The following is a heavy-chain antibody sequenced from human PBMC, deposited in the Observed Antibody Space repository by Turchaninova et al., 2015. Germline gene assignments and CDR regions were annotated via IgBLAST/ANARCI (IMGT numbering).Heavy chain of an antibody. Sequence: GGGLIQPGGSLRVSCAASGFTVGSNYMSWVRQAPGKGLEWVSVTYSGGSSYYAESVKGRVTVSRDNSKNTLYLQMNSLRAEDTAVYYCAKTGGSNSYYSMDVWGQGTTVTVSS. V-gene: IGHV3-53*01. J-gene: IGHJ6*02. D-gene: IGHD7-27*01. CDR2: TYSGGSS. CDR1: GFTVGSNY. CDR3: AKTGGSNSYYSMDV.